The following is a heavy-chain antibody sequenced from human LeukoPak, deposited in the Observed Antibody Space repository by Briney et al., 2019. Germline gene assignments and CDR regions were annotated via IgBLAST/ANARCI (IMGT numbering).Heavy chain of an antibody. V-gene: IGHV1-2*06. CDR1: GYTFTGYY. CDR2: INPNSGGT. Sequence: SVKVSCKASGYTFTGYYMHWVRQAPGQGLEWMGRINPNSGGTNYAQKFKSRVTMTRDTSISTAYMELSRLRSDDTAVYYCARDYYDSSGDYWGQGTLVTVSS. CDR3: ARDYYDSSGDY. J-gene: IGHJ4*02. D-gene: IGHD3-22*01.